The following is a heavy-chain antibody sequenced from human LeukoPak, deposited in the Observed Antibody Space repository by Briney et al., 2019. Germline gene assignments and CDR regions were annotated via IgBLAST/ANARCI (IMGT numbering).Heavy chain of an antibody. CDR2: IKQDGSET. CDR1: GFTFSNYW. CDR3: ARDFWGAHRADYFDY. J-gene: IGHJ4*02. D-gene: IGHD3-3*01. Sequence: GGSLRLSCAASGFTFSNYWMSWVRRAPGKGLEWVANIKQDGSETYYVDSVRGRFTISRDNAKKSLYLQMNSLRAEDTAVYYCARDFWGAHRADYFDYWGQGTLVTVSS. V-gene: IGHV3-7*01.